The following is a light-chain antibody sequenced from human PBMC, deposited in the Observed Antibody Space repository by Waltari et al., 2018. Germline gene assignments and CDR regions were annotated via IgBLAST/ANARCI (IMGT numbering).Light chain of an antibody. J-gene: IGLJ2*01. V-gene: IGLV6-57*02. CDR1: SGSIASNY. CDR3: QSYDSSNHVV. Sequence: NFMLTQPHSVSESPGKTVTISCTGSSGSIASNYVQWYQQRPGSAPTTVIYEDNQRPSGVPDWFSGSIDSSSNSASLTISGLKTEDEADYYCQSYDSSNHVVFGGGTKLTVL. CDR2: EDN.